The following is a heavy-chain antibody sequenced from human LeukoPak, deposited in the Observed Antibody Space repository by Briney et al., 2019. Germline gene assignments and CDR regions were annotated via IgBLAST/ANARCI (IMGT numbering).Heavy chain of an antibody. J-gene: IGHJ3*02. CDR3: AREDRRYNYDRSGYAFDI. CDR1: GYIFTGYY. V-gene: IGHV1-2*02. Sequence: ASVQVSCLAAGYIFTGYYMHWVRQAPGQGLEWMGWINSNSGGTNYAQKFKGRVTMTRATSISTAYIELSRLRSDDTAVYYCAREDRRYNYDRSGYAFDIWGQATMVTVSS. D-gene: IGHD3-22*01. CDR2: INSNSGGT.